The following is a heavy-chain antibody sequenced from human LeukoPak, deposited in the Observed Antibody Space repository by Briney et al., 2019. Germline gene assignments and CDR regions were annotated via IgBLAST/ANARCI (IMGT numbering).Heavy chain of an antibody. CDR1: GYSISSGYY. J-gene: IGHJ4*02. Sequence: SETLSLTCTVSGYSISSGYYWGWIRQPPGKGLEWIGSIYYSGSTYYNPSLKSRVTISVDTSKNQFSLKLSSVTAADTAVYYCLREVSCYSFDYWGQGTLVTVSS. CDR3: LREVSCYSFDY. D-gene: IGHD2-2*01. CDR2: IYYSGST. V-gene: IGHV4-38-2*02.